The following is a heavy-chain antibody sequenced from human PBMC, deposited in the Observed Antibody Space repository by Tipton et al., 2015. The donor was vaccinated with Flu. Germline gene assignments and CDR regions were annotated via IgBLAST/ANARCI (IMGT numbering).Heavy chain of an antibody. J-gene: IGHJ4*02. Sequence: SLRLSCAASGFTFSSYEMNWVRQAPGKGLEWVSYISSSGSTMYYADSVEGRFTISRGNAKSSLYLQMNSLRAEDTAVYYCARDRSMTLDYWGQGTLVTVSS. CDR2: ISSSGSTM. V-gene: IGHV3-48*03. D-gene: IGHD2/OR15-2a*01. CDR3: ARDRSMTLDY. CDR1: GFTFSSYE.